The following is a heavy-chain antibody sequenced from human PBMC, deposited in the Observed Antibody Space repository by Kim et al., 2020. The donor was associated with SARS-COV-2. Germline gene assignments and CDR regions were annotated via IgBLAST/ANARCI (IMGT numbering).Heavy chain of an antibody. Sequence: SETLSLTCAVYGGSFSGYYWSWIRQPPGKGLEWIGEINHSGSTNYNPSLKSRVTISVDTSKNQFSLKLSSVTAADTAVYYCARPGYSSGWYLVYWGQGTL. CDR3: ARPGYSSGWYLVY. CDR1: GGSFSGYY. CDR2: INHSGST. V-gene: IGHV4-34*01. J-gene: IGHJ4*02. D-gene: IGHD6-19*01.